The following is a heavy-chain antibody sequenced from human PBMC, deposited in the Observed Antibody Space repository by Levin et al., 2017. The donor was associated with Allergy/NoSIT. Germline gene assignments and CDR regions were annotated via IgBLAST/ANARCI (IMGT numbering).Heavy chain of an antibody. CDR2: INSDGSST. CDR1: GFTFSSYW. Sequence: GESLKISCAASGFTFSSYWMHWVRQAPGKGLVWVSRINSDGSSTSYADSVKGRFTISRDNAKNTLYLQMNSLRAEDTAVYYCASEGAYYDFWSGYRENGWFDPWGQGTLVTVSS. D-gene: IGHD3-3*01. CDR3: ASEGAYYDFWSGYRENGWFDP. J-gene: IGHJ5*02. V-gene: IGHV3-74*01.